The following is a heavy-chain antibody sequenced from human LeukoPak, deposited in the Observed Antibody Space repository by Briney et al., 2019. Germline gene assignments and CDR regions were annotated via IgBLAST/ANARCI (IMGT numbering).Heavy chain of an antibody. D-gene: IGHD2/OR15-2a*01. V-gene: IGHV3-23*01. J-gene: IGHJ4*02. CDR2: ISGSGVST. Sequence: GGSLRLSCVASEFAFITYAMTWVRQAPGKGLEWVSVISGSGVSTNYADSVRGRFTISRDNSKNTLSLQMSSLRAEDTAVYYCAKDKSTSPGTFDYWGQGTLVTVSS. CDR1: EFAFITYA. CDR3: AKDKSTSPGTFDY.